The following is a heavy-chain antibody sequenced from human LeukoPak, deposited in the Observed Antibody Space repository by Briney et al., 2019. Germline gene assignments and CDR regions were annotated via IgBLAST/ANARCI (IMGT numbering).Heavy chain of an antibody. CDR1: GFNFSGYW. V-gene: IGHV3-74*01. CDR2: IKYDGSTT. J-gene: IGHJ4*02. CDR3: ARRDYFDG. Sequence: GGSLRLSCAGSGFNFSGYWMHWVRQAPGKGLVWVARIKYDGSTTNYADSVKGRFAISRANAKNTLYLQMNSLRAEDTAVYYCARRDYFDGWGQGTLVTVPS.